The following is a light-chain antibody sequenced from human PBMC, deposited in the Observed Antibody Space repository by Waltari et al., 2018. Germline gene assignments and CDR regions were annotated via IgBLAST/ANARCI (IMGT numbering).Light chain of an antibody. V-gene: IGLV2-8*01. CDR1: SSDIGAYKY. Sequence: QSALTQPPSASGSPGQTVIISCTGTSSDIGAYKYVSWYQQIPGRAPALIIYEVDRRPPGVPDRFSGSKSGNTASRTVSGLQTEDEGDCYCSSYAGSNKLIFGGVTKLTVL. J-gene: IGLJ2*01. CDR2: EVD. CDR3: SSYAGSNKLI.